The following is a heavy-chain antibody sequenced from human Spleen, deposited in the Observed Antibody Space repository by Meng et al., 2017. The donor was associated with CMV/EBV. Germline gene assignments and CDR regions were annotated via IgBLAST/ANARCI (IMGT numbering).Heavy chain of an antibody. V-gene: IGHV4-34*01. J-gene: IGHJ6*02. Sequence: IRQPPGKGLEWIGEINHSGSTNYNPSLKSRGTISVDTSKNQFSLKLRSVTAADTAVYYCARDLTVRYCSSTSCYHPNYYYYYGMDVWGQGTTVTVSS. CDR2: INHSGST. CDR3: ARDLTVRYCSSTSCYHPNYYYYYGMDV. D-gene: IGHD2-2*01.